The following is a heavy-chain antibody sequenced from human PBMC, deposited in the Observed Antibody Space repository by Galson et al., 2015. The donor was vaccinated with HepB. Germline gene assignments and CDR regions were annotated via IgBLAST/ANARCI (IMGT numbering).Heavy chain of an antibody. CDR3: ARAYSSGWYGEVAYYFDY. CDR2: INPSGGST. Sequence: SVKVSCKASGYTFTSYYMHWVRQAPGQGLEWMGIINPSGGSTSYAQKFQGRVTMTRDTSTSTVYMELSSLRSEDTAVYYCARAYSSGWYGEVAYYFDYWGQGTLVTVSS. D-gene: IGHD6-19*01. V-gene: IGHV1-46*03. J-gene: IGHJ4*02. CDR1: GYTFTSYY.